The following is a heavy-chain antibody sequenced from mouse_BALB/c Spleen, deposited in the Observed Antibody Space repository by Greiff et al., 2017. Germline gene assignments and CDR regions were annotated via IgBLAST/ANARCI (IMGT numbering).Heavy chain of an antibody. CDR2: IYPGSGST. CDR1: GYTFTSYW. Sequence: LKQPGSELVRPGASVKLSCKASGYTFTSYWMHWVKQRPGQGLEWIGNIYPGSGSTNYDEKFKSKATLTVDTSSSTAYMQLSSLTSEDSAVYYCTRRDYGSRGEFAYWGQGTLVTVSA. CDR3: TRRDYGSRGEFAY. D-gene: IGHD1-1*01. J-gene: IGHJ3*01. V-gene: IGHV1S22*01.